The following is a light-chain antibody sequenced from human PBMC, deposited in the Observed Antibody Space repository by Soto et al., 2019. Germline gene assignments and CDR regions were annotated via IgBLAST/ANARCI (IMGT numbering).Light chain of an antibody. CDR2: AAS. Sequence: ETVMTQSPATLSVSPGERATLSCRASQSVRSNLAWYQQKPGQGPRLLIYAASTRATGIPARFSGSGSETEFTLTISSLQSEDFAVYYCQQYNAWPAYTFGQGTKLEIK. CDR3: QQYNAWPAYT. J-gene: IGKJ2*01. V-gene: IGKV3-15*01. CDR1: QSVRSN.